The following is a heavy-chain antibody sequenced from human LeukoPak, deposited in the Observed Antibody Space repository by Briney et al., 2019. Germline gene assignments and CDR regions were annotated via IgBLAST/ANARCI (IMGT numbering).Heavy chain of an antibody. V-gene: IGHV4-4*07. CDR1: GAHISDYY. CDR2: LHASEST. J-gene: IGHJ3*01. CDR3: ASLSSGAAFDV. D-gene: IGHD3-22*01. Sequence: SETLSLTCTVSGAHISDYYWTWVRQSAAQGLEWIGRLHASESTIYNPSLKSRVTMSIDTSKDQLSLTLTSVTAADSAVYYCASLSSGAAFDVWGQGTVVTVSS.